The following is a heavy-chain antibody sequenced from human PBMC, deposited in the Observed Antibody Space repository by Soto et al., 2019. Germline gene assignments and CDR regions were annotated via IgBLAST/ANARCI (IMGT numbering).Heavy chain of an antibody. D-gene: IGHD3-22*01. Sequence: KTSETLSLTCAVSGGSISSGGYSWSWIRQPPGKGLEWIGYIYHSGSTYYNPSLKSRVTISVDRSENQFSLKLSSVTAADTAVYYCARAFKYYYDSSGSARRAEYFQHWGQGTLVTVSS. CDR2: IYHSGST. CDR3: ARAFKYYYDSSGSARRAEYFQH. J-gene: IGHJ1*01. CDR1: GGSISSGGYS. V-gene: IGHV4-30-2*01.